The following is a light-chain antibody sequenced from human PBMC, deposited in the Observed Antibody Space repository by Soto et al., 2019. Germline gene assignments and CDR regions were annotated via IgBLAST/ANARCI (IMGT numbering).Light chain of an antibody. CDR1: QTMTRAY. CDR3: QQYGSSPPSVT. J-gene: IGKJ5*01. CDR2: AAS. Sequence: EIVLMQSPGTLSLSPGERATLSCRASQTMTRAYVAWYQQKPGQAPRLLIYAASYRATGIPDRFSGSGSGTDFTLTISRLEPEDFAVYYCQQYGSSPPSVTFGQGTRLEIK. V-gene: IGKV3-20*01.